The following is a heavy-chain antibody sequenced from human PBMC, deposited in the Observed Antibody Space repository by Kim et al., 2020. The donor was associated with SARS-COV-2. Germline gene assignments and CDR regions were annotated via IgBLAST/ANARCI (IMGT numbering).Heavy chain of an antibody. CDR1: GFTFSSYG. V-gene: IGHV3-30*18. CDR2: ISYDGSNK. J-gene: IGHJ3*02. D-gene: IGHD3-22*01. CDR3: AKDRSGYYYGAFDI. Sequence: GGSLRLSCAASGFTFSSYGMHWVRQAPGKGLEWVAVISYDGSNKYYADSVKGRFTISRDNSKNTLYLQMNSLRAEDTAVYYCAKDRSGYYYGAFDIWGQG.